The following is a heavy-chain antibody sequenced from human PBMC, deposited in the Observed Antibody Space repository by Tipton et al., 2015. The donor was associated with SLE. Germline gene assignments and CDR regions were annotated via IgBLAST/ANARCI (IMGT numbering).Heavy chain of an antibody. CDR2: IIPIFGTP. Sequence: QLVQSGAEMKKPGSSVKVSCKTSGGTFNSFAISWVRQAPGQGLEWMGGIIPIFGTPNYAQKFQGRITITADESTSTVYMELSSLRSEDTAMYYCARDSHYDILTGPFDYWGQGSLVTVSS. D-gene: IGHD3-9*01. V-gene: IGHV1-69*13. J-gene: IGHJ4*02. CDR3: ARDSHYDILTGPFDY. CDR1: GGTFNSFA.